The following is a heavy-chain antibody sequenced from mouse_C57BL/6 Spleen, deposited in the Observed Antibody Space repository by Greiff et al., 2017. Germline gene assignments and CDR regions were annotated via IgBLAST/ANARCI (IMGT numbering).Heavy chain of an antibody. CDR1: GFTFSDYY. CDR2: INYDGSST. CDR3: ARDPIYYGSSYWYFDV. Sequence: EVKLMVSEGGLVQPGSSMKLSCTASGFTFSDYYMAWVRQVPEKGLEWVANINYDGSSTYYLDSLKSRFIISRDNAKNILYLQMSSLKSEDTATYYCARDPIYYGSSYWYFDVWGTGTTVTVSS. J-gene: IGHJ1*03. D-gene: IGHD1-1*01. V-gene: IGHV5-16*01.